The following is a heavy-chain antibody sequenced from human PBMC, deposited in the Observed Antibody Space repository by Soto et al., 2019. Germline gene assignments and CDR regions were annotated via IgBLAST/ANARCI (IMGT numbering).Heavy chain of an antibody. D-gene: IGHD1-1*01. CDR2: FKNKADGSTT. CDR3: VRGPTRGREPSDY. CDR1: GFTLSDHY. Sequence: EVQLVESGGGLVQPGGSLRLSCAASGFTLSDHYMDWVRQAPGRALEWVGCFKNKADGSTTEYAASVKGRFIISRDDSKNSLYLQMNSLKTEDTAVYYCVRGPTRGREPSDYWGQGPLVTVSS. J-gene: IGHJ4*02. V-gene: IGHV3-72*01.